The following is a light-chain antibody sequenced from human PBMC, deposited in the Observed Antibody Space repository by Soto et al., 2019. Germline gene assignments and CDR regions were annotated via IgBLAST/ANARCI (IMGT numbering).Light chain of an antibody. CDR2: KAS. V-gene: IGKV1-5*03. Sequence: DIQMTQSPSTLSASVGDRVTITCRASQSISSWLAWYQQKPGKAPKLLIYKASSLESGVPSRFSGSGSGTDFTLTISGLQPDDFATYYCQQYYSYPYTFGQGTKLEIK. CDR3: QQYYSYPYT. CDR1: QSISSW. J-gene: IGKJ2*01.